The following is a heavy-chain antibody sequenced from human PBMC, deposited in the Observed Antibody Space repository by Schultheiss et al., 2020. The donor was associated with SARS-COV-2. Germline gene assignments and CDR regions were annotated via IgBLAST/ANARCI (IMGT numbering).Heavy chain of an antibody. CDR3: ARLRYTAMVYFDY. J-gene: IGHJ4*02. CDR1: GGSFSGYY. D-gene: IGHD5-18*01. CDR2: INHSGST. V-gene: IGHV4-34*01. Sequence: SQTLSLTCAVYGGSFSGYYWSWIRQPPGKGLEWIGEINHSGSTNYNPSLKSRVTISVDTSKNQFPLKLSSVTAADTAVYYCARLRYTAMVYFDYWGQGTLVTVSS.